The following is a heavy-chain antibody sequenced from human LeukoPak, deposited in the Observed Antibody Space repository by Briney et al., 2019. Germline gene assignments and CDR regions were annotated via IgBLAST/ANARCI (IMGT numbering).Heavy chain of an antibody. Sequence: ASVKVSCKASGYTFTGYCMHWVRQAPGQGLEWMGWVNPNSGGTNYAQKVQGRVTMTRDTSISTAYMELSRLRSDDTAVSYCASSSRAQDAFDIWGQGTMVTVSS. J-gene: IGHJ3*02. CDR1: GYTFTGYC. CDR2: VNPNSGGT. D-gene: IGHD1-26*01. CDR3: ASSSRAQDAFDI. V-gene: IGHV1-2*02.